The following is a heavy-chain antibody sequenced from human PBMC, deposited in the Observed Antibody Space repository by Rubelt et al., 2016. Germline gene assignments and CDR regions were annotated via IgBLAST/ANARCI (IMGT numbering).Heavy chain of an antibody. CDR3: AKDIGSIGLLFDC. CDR1: GFTFDDYA. Sequence: EVQLVESGGGLVQPGRSLRLSCAASGFTFDDYAMHWVRQAPGKGLEWVSGISWNRATLSYADSVKGRLTISRDNAKNSLYLQVNSLRAEDTALDYGAKDIGSIGLLFDCWGQGTLVTVSS. J-gene: IGHJ4*02. D-gene: IGHD6-19*01. V-gene: IGHV3-9*01. CDR2: ISWNRATL.